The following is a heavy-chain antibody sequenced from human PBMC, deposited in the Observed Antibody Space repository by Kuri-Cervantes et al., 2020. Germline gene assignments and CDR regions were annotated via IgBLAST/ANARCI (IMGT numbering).Heavy chain of an antibody. Sequence: SETLSLTCAVYGGSFSGYYWSWIRQPPGKGLEWIGEINHSGSTNYNPSLKSRVTISVDMSKNQFSLNLSFVTAADTAVYYCARESGETDAFDIWGQGTMVTVSS. CDR3: ARESGETDAFDI. D-gene: IGHD7-27*01. V-gene: IGHV4-34*01. J-gene: IGHJ3*02. CDR1: GGSFSGYY. CDR2: INHSGST.